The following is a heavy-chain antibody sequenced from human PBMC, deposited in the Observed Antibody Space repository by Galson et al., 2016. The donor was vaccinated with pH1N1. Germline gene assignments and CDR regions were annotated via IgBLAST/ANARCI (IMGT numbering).Heavy chain of an antibody. V-gene: IGHV3-33*01. CDR3: TRSTDGDSQGLGGRFDP. Sequence: SLRLSCAASGFSINDYGMHWVRQAPGKGLEWVSVFWNDGSKKDYADSVKGRFTISRDDSKNTLFLEMNSLRAEDTAVYYCTRSTDGDSQGLGGRFDPWGQGTLVTVSS. CDR2: FWNDGSKK. D-gene: IGHD2-8*01. J-gene: IGHJ5*02. CDR1: GFSINDYG.